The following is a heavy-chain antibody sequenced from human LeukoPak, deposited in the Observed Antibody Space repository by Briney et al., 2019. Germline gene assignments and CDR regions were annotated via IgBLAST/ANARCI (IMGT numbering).Heavy chain of an antibody. CDR1: GFIFSRYE. Sequence: PGGSLRLSCAASGFIFSRYEMNWVRQAPGKGLEWVSYISGSGSTLYYADSVKGRFTISRDNAKNSLYLQMNSLRADDTAVYYCARAEGSGSSFDYWGQGTLVTVSS. J-gene: IGHJ4*02. CDR2: ISGSGSTL. D-gene: IGHD3-10*01. V-gene: IGHV3-48*03. CDR3: ARAEGSGSSFDY.